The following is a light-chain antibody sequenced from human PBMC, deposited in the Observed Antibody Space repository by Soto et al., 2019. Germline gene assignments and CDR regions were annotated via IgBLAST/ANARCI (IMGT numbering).Light chain of an antibody. V-gene: IGLV2-14*01. Sequence: QSALTQPASVSGSPGQSITISCTGTSSDVGGYTYVSWYQQHPGKAPKLMIYQVSNRPSGISNRFSGSKSGNTASLTISGLQTEDEADYYCSSYTSSYTRVFGGGTKLTVL. CDR3: SSYTSSYTRV. CDR1: SSDVGGYTY. CDR2: QVS. J-gene: IGLJ3*02.